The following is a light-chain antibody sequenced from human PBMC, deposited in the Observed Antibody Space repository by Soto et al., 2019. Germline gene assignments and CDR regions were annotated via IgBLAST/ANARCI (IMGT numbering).Light chain of an antibody. CDR1: QSVSSSY. J-gene: IGKJ2*01. V-gene: IGKV3-20*01. Sequence: EIVLTQSPGTLSLSPGERATLSCRASQSVSSSYLAWYQQKPGQAPRLLIYGASNRATGIPDRFSASGSGTDFTLTISRLEPEDFAVYYCQQYGCSPPYTFGQGTKLEIK. CDR2: GAS. CDR3: QQYGCSPPYT.